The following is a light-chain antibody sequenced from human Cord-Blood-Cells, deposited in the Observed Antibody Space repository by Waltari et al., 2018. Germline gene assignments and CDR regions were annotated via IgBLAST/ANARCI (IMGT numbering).Light chain of an antibody. CDR3: SSYTSSSTQV. CDR2: EVS. Sequence: QSALTQPASVSGSPGQPITLTCPRTSSNVGGYNYVPCDQQHPGKAPKLMIYEVSNRPSGVSNRFSGSKSGNTASLTISGLQAEDEADYYCSSYTSSSTQVFGTGTKVTVL. CDR1: SSNVGGYNY. J-gene: IGLJ1*01. V-gene: IGLV2-14*01.